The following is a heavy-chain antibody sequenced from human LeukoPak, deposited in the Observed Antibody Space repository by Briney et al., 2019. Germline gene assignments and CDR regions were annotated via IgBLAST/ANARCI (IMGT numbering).Heavy chain of an antibody. CDR2: ISGSGGST. Sequence: SGGSLRLSCAASVFTFSSYSMSWVRQAPWKGLEWVSAISGSGGSTYYADSVKGRFTISRDNSKNTLYLQMNSLRAEDTAVYYCAKYHIKNTPRFDYWGQGTLVTVSS. CDR1: VFTFSSYS. D-gene: IGHD2-21*01. J-gene: IGHJ4*02. V-gene: IGHV3-23*01. CDR3: AKYHIKNTPRFDY.